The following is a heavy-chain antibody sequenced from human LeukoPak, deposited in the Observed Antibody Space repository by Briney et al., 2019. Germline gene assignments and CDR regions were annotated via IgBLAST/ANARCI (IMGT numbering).Heavy chain of an antibody. D-gene: IGHD3-10*01. Sequence: SETLSLTCTVSGGSISSYYWSWIRQPPGKGLEWIGYIYYSGSTNYNPSLKSRVTISVDTSKNQFSLKLSSVTAADTAVYYCARGDPDYGSGSYFDYWGQGTLVTVSS. V-gene: IGHV4-59*12. CDR1: GGSISSYY. CDR3: ARGDPDYGSGSYFDY. CDR2: IYYSGST. J-gene: IGHJ4*02.